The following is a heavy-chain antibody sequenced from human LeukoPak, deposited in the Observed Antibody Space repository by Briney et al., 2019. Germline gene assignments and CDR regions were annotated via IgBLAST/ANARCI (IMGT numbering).Heavy chain of an antibody. CDR2: IKSQIDGGTT. CDR1: GFTFSHAW. V-gene: IGHV3-15*01. D-gene: IGHD3-9*01. J-gene: IGHJ4*02. Sequence: PGGSLRLSCAASGFTFSHAWMNWVRQAPGKGLEWVGRIKSQIDGGTTDYAAPVKGRFTISRDDSRNTLHLQMNSLKTEDTAVYYCTTTYYILTGNFDYWGQGTLVTVSS. CDR3: TTTYYILTGNFDY.